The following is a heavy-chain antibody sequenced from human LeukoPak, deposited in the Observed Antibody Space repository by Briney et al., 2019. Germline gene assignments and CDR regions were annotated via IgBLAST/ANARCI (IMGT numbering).Heavy chain of an antibody. CDR1: GGSISSYY. V-gene: IGHV4-59*01. D-gene: IGHD6-13*01. CDR3: AREVVAAAGTVDY. J-gene: IGHJ4*02. CDR2: IYYSGST. Sequence: SETLSLSCTVPGGSISSYYWSWIRQPPGKGLEWIGYIYYSGSTHYNPSLKSRVTISVDTSKNQFSLKLRSVTAADTAVYYCAREVVAAAGTVDYWGQGTLVTVSS.